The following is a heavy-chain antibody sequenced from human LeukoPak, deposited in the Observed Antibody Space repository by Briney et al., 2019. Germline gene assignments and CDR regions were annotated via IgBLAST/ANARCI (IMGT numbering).Heavy chain of an antibody. V-gene: IGHV3-7*03. J-gene: IGHJ4*02. Sequence: GGSLRLSCVASGFTFSAYWMSWVRQAPGKGLEYMASIKQDGSETYYVDSVKGRFTISRDDAKDSLDLQMNNLRAEDTAVYYCAALIIGRPFDYWGQGTLVIVSS. CDR1: GFTFSAYW. CDR3: AALIIGRPFDY. D-gene: IGHD1-26*01. CDR2: IKQDGSET.